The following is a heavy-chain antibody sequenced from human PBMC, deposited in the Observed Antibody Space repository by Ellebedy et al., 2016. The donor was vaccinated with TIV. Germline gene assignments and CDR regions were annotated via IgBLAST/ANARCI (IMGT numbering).Heavy chain of an antibody. J-gene: IGHJ6*02. V-gene: IGHV3-23*01. CDR2: ISDSGSST. D-gene: IGHD5-12*01. CDR3: AKTSVDKGNHYYNGMDV. CDR1: GFTFSSYA. Sequence: GESLKISCAASGFTFSSYALSWVRQAPGKGLEWVSTISDSGSSTYYADSVKGRFTISRDNSKNTLDLQMNSLRAEDTAVYYCAKTSVDKGNHYYNGMDVWGQGTTVTVSS.